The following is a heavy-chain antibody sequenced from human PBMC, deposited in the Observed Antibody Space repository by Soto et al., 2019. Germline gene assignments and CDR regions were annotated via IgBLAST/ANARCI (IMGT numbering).Heavy chain of an antibody. CDR1: GFTFSSYS. V-gene: IGHV3-21*01. J-gene: IGHJ4*02. CDR3: ARAIGGNFDY. CDR2: ISSSSSYI. D-gene: IGHD2-15*01. Sequence: EVQLVESGGGLVKPGGSLRLSCAASGFTFSSYSMNWVRQAPGKGLEWVSSISSSSSYIYYADSVKGRFTISRDNAKNSLYLQMSSLRAEDTAVYYCARAIGGNFDYWGQGTLVTVSS.